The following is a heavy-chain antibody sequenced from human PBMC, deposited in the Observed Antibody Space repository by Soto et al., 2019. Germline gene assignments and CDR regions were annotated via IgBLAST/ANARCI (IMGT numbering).Heavy chain of an antibody. CDR1: GYSISSSNW. V-gene: IGHV4-28*01. CDR2: IYYSGTT. D-gene: IGHD1-26*01. Sequence: QMELQESGPGLVKTSDTLSLTCAVSGYSISSSNWWGWIRQPPGKGLEWIGYIYYSGTTYYNPSLKSRVTMSVDTSKNQFSLKLTSVTAVDTAVYYCARREIQGPIDYWGQGTLVTVSS. J-gene: IGHJ4*02. CDR3: ARREIQGPIDY.